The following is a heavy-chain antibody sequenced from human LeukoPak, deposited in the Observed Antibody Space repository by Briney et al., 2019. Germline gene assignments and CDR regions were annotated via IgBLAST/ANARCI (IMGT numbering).Heavy chain of an antibody. CDR3: TTDPSVFIGSPDY. D-gene: IGHD1-26*01. V-gene: IGHV3-15*01. J-gene: IGHJ4*02. CDR1: GFTFSSYS. Sequence: GGSLRLSCAASGFTFSSYSMNWVRQAPGKGLEWVGRIKSKTDGGTTDYAAPVKGRFTISRDDSKNTLHLQMNSLKTEDTAVYYCTTDPSVFIGSPDYWGRGTLVTVSS. CDR2: IKSKTDGGTT.